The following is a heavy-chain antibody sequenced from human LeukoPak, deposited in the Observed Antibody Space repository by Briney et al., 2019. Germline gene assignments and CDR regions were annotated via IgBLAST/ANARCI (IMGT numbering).Heavy chain of an antibody. J-gene: IGHJ4*02. CDR3: ARDQTGSLDY. Sequence: GGSLRPSCAASGFTFSNTWMAWVRQAPGKGLEWVANIKQDGSTRHYVDSVKGRFTISRDNAKKSLYLQMNSLRAEDTAVYYCARDQTGSLDYWGQGTLVTVSS. CDR1: GFTFSNTW. CDR2: IKQDGSTR. D-gene: IGHD1-26*01. V-gene: IGHV3-7*01.